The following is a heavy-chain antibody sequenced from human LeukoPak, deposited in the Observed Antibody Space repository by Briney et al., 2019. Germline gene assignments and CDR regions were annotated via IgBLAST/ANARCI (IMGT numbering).Heavy chain of an antibody. CDR1: GFTFGDYA. D-gene: IGHD2-8*02. Sequence: GGSLRLSCTASGFTFGDYAMSWVRQAPGKGLEWVGFIRSKAYGGTTEYAASVKGRFTISKDDSKSIAYLQMNSLKTEDTAVYYCTRAGMLVNWFDPWGQGTLVTVSS. V-gene: IGHV3-49*04. J-gene: IGHJ5*02. CDR3: TRAGMLVNWFDP. CDR2: IRSKAYGGTT.